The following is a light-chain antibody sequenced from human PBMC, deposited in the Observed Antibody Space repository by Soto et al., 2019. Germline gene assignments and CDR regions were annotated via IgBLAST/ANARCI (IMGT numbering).Light chain of an antibody. CDR1: TGAVTSGHY. Sequence: QAVVTQEPSLTVSTGGTVTRTCGSSTGAVTSGHYPFWFQQKPGQAPRTLIYDTSKKHSWTPARFSASLLGGKAALPLSGAQPEDEAEYYCLLSYSAARVVFGGGTKLTVL. CDR3: LLSYSAARVV. J-gene: IGLJ2*01. CDR2: DTS. V-gene: IGLV7-46*01.